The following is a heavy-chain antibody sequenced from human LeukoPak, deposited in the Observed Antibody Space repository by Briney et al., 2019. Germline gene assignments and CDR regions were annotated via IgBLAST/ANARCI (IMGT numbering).Heavy chain of an antibody. J-gene: IGHJ6*02. CDR1: GGSMIDHY. CDR2: IYYSGST. Sequence: SETLSLTCTVSGGSMIDHYWSWIRQPPGKGLEWIGNIYYSGSTNYNPSLQSRVTVSIDTSKNQFSLKVRSVTPADTAVYYCARKLGIAVGDYYYYGLDVWGQGTTVTVSS. V-gene: IGHV4-59*11. CDR3: ARKLGIAVGDYYYYGLDV. D-gene: IGHD6-19*01.